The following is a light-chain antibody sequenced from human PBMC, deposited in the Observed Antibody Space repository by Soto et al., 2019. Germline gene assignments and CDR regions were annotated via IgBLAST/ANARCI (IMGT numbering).Light chain of an antibody. CDR1: SSDVGSYNL. V-gene: IGLV2-23*01. CDR3: CSYAGSSTYV. CDR2: EGS. Sequence: QSALTQPASVSGSPGQSITISCTGTSSDVGSYNLVSWYQQHPGKAPKLMIYEGSKRPSGVSNRFSGSKSCNTASLTISGLQAEDEADYYCCSYAGSSTYVFGTWTKLTVL. J-gene: IGLJ1*01.